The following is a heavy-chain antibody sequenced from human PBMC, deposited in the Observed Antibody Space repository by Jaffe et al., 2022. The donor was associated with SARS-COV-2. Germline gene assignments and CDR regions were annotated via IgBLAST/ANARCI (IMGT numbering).Heavy chain of an antibody. V-gene: IGHV3-23*01. CDR3: AKDPRYCSSTSCPADY. Sequence: EVQLLESGGGLVQPGGSLRLSCAASGFTFSSYAMSWVRQAPGKGLEWVSAISGSGGSTYYADSVKGRFTISRDNSKNTLYLQMNSLRAEDTAVYYCAKDPRYCSSTSCPADYWGQGTLVTVSS. CDR1: GFTFSSYA. J-gene: IGHJ4*02. CDR2: ISGSGGST. D-gene: IGHD2-2*01.